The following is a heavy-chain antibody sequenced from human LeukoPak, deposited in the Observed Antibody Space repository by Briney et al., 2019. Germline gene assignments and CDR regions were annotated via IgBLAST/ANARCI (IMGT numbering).Heavy chain of an antibody. Sequence: PGRSLRLSCAASGFTFDDYAMHWVRQAPGKGLEWVSGISWNSGIIGYADSVKGRFTISRDNAKNSLYLQMNSLRAEDTALYYCAKDIKSGAAAGNNFDYWGQGTLVTVSS. CDR3: AKDIKSGAAAGNNFDY. D-gene: IGHD6-13*01. CDR1: GFTFDDYA. V-gene: IGHV3-9*01. J-gene: IGHJ4*02. CDR2: ISWNSGII.